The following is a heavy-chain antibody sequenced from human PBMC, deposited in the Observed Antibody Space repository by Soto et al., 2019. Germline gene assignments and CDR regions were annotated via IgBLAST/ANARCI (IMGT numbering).Heavy chain of an antibody. V-gene: IGHV3-74*01. J-gene: IGHJ6*02. D-gene: IGHD3-10*01. Sequence: GSLRLSCAASGFTVSSYWMHWVRQAPGKGLVWVSRINSDGSSTSYADSVKGRFTISRDNAKNTLYLQMNSLRAEDTAVYYCASLYGWFGESPVYYYYYGMDVWGQGTTVTVSS. CDR1: GFTVSSYW. CDR2: INSDGSST. CDR3: ASLYGWFGESPVYYYYYGMDV.